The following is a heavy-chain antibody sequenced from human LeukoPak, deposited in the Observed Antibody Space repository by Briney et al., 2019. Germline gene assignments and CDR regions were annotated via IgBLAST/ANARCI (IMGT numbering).Heavy chain of an antibody. CDR3: AREFGVTTLGVRMYYYYGMDV. CDR1: GFTFGDNA. Sequence: GGSLRLSCTASGFTFGDNAMSWFRQAPGKGLEWVANIKQDGSEMYYVDSVKGRFTISRDNAKNSLYLQMNSLRAEDTAVYYCAREFGVTTLGVRMYYYYGMDVWGQGTTVTVSS. V-gene: IGHV3-7*01. CDR2: IKQDGSEM. J-gene: IGHJ6*02. D-gene: IGHD4-11*01.